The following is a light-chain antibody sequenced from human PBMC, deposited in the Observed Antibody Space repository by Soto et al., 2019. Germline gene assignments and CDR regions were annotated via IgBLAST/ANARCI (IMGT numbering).Light chain of an antibody. J-gene: IGKJ2*01. CDR3: QQYYSYPDT. V-gene: IGKV1-8*01. Sequence: AIRMTQSPSSLSASTGDRVTITCRASQGISSYLAWYQQKPGKAPKLLIYAASTLQSVVPSRFSGSGSGTDFTLTISCLQSEDFATYYCQQYYSYPDTFGQGTKLEIK. CDR2: AAS. CDR1: QGISSY.